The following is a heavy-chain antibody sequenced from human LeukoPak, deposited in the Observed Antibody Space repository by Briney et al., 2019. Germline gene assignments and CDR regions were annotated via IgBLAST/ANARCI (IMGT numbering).Heavy chain of an antibody. CDR1: GGSISSSSYY. D-gene: IGHD2-15*01. CDR3: ARALHRRVVAAYFDY. Sequence: PSETLSLTCTVSGGSISSSSYYWGWIRQPPGKGLEWIGGIYYSGSTYYNPSLKSRVTVSVDTSKNQFSLKLSSVTAADTAVYYCARALHRRVVAAYFDYRGQGTLVTVSS. CDR2: IYYSGST. V-gene: IGHV4-39*07. J-gene: IGHJ4*02.